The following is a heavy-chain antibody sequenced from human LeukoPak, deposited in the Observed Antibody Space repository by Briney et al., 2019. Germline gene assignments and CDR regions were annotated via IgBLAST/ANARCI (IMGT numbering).Heavy chain of an antibody. CDR3: ARATSYGDYPRDYYMDV. Sequence: ASVKVSCKASGYTFTGYYMHWVRQAPGQGLEWMGWINPNSGGTNYAQKFQGRVTMTRDTSISTAYMELSRLRSDDTAVYYCARATSYGDYPRDYYMDVWGKGTTVIVSS. CDR2: INPNSGGT. V-gene: IGHV1-2*02. D-gene: IGHD4-17*01. J-gene: IGHJ6*03. CDR1: GYTFTGYY.